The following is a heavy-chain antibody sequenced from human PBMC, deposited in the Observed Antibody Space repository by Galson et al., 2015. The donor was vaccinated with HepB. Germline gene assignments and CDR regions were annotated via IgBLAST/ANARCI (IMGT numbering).Heavy chain of an antibody. V-gene: IGHV3-48*02. Sequence: SLRLSCAASGFTFSSYNMNWVRQAPGKGLEWVSYISSSSKTIYYADSVKGRFTISRDNANHSLYLETNSLSDEDTAVYYCARDMVVVTASPGYYFDYWGQGTLVTVSS. D-gene: IGHD2-21*02. J-gene: IGHJ4*02. CDR3: ARDMVVVTASPGYYFDY. CDR1: GFTFSSYN. CDR2: ISSSSKTI.